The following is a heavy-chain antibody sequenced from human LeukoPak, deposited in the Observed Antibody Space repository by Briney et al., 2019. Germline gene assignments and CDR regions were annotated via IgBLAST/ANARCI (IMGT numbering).Heavy chain of an antibody. CDR2: IIPIFGTA. V-gene: IGHV1-69*13. CDR1: GGTFSSYA. D-gene: IGHD6-13*01. CDR3: AKGIAAARTGASDV. J-gene: IGHJ6*02. Sequence: ASVKVSCKASGGTFSSYAISWVRQAPGQGLEWMGGIIPIFGTANYAQKFQGRVTITADESTSTAYMELSSLRSEDTAVYYCAKGIAAARTGASDVWGQGTTVTVSS.